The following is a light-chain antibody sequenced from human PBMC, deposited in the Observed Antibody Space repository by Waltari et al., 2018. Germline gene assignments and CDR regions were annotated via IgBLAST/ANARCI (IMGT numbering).Light chain of an antibody. J-gene: IGLJ1*01. CDR1: SSDVGGYNC. CDR3: SSYTSSNTLV. Sequence: QSALTQPASVSGSPGESITISCTGTSSDVGGYNCVSWYQQHPGKDPKLRIYDVRNRPSGVSNRFSGSKPGNTASLTISGLQAEDEADYYCSSYTSSNTLVFGTGTKVTAL. CDR2: DVR. V-gene: IGLV2-14*03.